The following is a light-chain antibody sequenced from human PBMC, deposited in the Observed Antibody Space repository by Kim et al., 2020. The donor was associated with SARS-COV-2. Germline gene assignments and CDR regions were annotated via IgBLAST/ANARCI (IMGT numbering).Light chain of an antibody. V-gene: IGKV3-15*01. CDR1: QSVGSN. Sequence: EIVMTQSPATLSVSPGERATLSCRASQSVGSNLAWYQQKCGQAPRLLIYGASSRAAGIPARFSGSGSGTEFTLTISSLQSHDFAVYYCQQYNNWPPEDTFGQGTKLEI. CDR3: QQYNNWPPEDT. J-gene: IGKJ2*01. CDR2: GAS.